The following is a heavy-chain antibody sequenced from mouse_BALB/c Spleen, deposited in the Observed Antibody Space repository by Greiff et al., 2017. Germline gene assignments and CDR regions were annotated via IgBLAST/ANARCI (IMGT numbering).Heavy chain of an antibody. J-gene: IGHJ4*01. CDR2: ISSGSSTI. CDR3: ARQDYYGRSYVGAIDY. Sequence: EVKVLESGGGLVQPGGSRKLSCAASGFTFSSFGMHWVRQAPEKGLEWVAYISSGSSTIYYADTVKGRFTISRDNPKNTLYLQMSSLKSEDTAMYYCARQDYYGRSYVGAIDYGGQGTSVTVSS. D-gene: IGHD1-1*01. CDR1: GFTFSSFG. V-gene: IGHV5-17*02.